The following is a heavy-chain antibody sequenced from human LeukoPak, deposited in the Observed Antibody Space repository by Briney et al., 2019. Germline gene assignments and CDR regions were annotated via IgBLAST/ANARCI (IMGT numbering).Heavy chain of an antibody. Sequence: GSLTLSCAASGFTFSYYSMNWVRQAPGKGLEWVSYISDSGAIYYADSVKGRFTISRDNAKNSLYLQMNSLRDEDTAVYYCAKAVLTAFDYWGQGT. V-gene: IGHV3-48*02. D-gene: IGHD2-21*02. CDR1: GFTFSYYS. CDR3: AKAVLTAFDY. CDR2: ISDSGAI. J-gene: IGHJ4*02.